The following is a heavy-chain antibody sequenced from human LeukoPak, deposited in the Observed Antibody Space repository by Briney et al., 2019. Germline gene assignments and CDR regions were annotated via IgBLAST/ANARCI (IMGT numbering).Heavy chain of an antibody. Sequence: GGSLRLSCAASGFTFSSYSMNWVRQAPGKGLEWVSYISSGGSGIYYADSVKGRFTISRDNAKKSLYLQMSSLRAEDTAVYYCARDTYGSGSYYNAPLDYWGQGTLVTVSS. CDR2: ISSGGSGI. CDR1: GFTFSSYS. D-gene: IGHD3-10*01. J-gene: IGHJ4*02. V-gene: IGHV3-48*01. CDR3: ARDTYGSGSYYNAPLDY.